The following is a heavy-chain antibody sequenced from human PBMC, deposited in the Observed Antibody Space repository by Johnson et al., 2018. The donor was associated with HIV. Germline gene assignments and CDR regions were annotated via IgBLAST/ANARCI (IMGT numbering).Heavy chain of an antibody. CDR2: LRNDGSNE. V-gene: IGHV3-30*02. D-gene: IGHD6-19*01. CDR1: GFTFSSYG. J-gene: IGHJ3*02. CDR3: ARSGRIHNNGWYWGGAFDI. Sequence: QVQLVESGGGVVQPGGSLRLSCAASGFTFSSYGLHWVRQAPGKGLQWVAFLRNDGSNEYYADSVKGRVTISSDNSKTTLYLQMNRLRAEDTAVYYCARSGRIHNNGWYWGGAFDIWGQGTMVTVSS.